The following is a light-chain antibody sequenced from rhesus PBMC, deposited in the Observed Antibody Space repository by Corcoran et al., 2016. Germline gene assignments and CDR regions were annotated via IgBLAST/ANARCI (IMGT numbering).Light chain of an antibody. CDR3: LQSKNSPRT. CDR2: QES. Sequence: DIVLTQSPASLAVSPVQRATITCRASESVDFFGTYLIHWYQQKPGQPPKLPIFQESTKATGVPARFSGTGSVTDFTLTINPVEAGDAADYFCLQSKNSPRTFGQGTKVEIK. CDR1: ESVDFFGTYL. V-gene: IGKV7-13*01. J-gene: IGKJ1*01.